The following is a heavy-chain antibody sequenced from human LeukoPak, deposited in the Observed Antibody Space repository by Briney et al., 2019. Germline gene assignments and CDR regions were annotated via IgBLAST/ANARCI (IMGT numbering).Heavy chain of an antibody. CDR1: GYSFTSNW. CDR2: IYPGDSGT. CDR3: ARLGPSGWYSSSKAYYMDV. Sequence: KCGESLKISCKGSGYSFTSNWIGWVRQMPGKGLEWMGIIYPGDSGTRYSPSFQGQVTISVDKSISTAYLQWSSLKASDTAMYCARLGPSGWYSSSKAYYMDVWGKGTTVTVSS. V-gene: IGHV5-51*01. J-gene: IGHJ6*03. D-gene: IGHD6-6*01.